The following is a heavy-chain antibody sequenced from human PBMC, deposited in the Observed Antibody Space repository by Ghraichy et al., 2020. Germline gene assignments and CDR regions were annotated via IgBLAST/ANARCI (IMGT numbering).Heavy chain of an antibody. Sequence: GALRLSCAASGFTFSSYWMSWVRQAPGKGLEWVANIQQDGSEKYYVDSVKGRFTISRDNAKNSLYLQMNSLRAEDTAVYYCARDRMGPTEFDYWGQGTLVTVSS. CDR1: GFTFSSYW. CDR2: IQQDGSEK. J-gene: IGHJ4*02. D-gene: IGHD1-26*01. CDR3: ARDRMGPTEFDY. V-gene: IGHV3-7*01.